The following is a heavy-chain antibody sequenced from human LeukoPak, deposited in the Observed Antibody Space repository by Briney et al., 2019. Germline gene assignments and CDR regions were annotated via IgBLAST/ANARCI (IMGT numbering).Heavy chain of an antibody. CDR1: GYTFTSYG. D-gene: IGHD3-22*01. CDR3: ARDSYYYDSSGYPEYFQH. J-gene: IGHJ1*01. Sequence: ASVKVSCKASGYTFTSYGISWVRQAPGQGLEWMGWISAYNGNTNYAQKLQGRVTITTDTSTSTAYMELRSLRSDDTAVYYCARDSYYYDSSGYPEYFQHWGQGTLVTVSS. CDR2: ISAYNGNT. V-gene: IGHV1-18*01.